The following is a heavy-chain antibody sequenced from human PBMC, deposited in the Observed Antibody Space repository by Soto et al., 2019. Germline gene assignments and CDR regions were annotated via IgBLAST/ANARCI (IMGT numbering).Heavy chain of an antibody. D-gene: IGHD1-1*01. CDR1: GYTFTIYY. V-gene: IGHV1-46*03. J-gene: IGHJ3*02. CDR3: AREGGSRGGNDDGYAFDI. Sequence: ASVKVSCKASGYTFTIYYMHWVRQAPGQGLEWMGIINPSGGSTSYAQKFQGRVTMTRDTSTSTVYMELSSLRSEDTAVYYCAREGGSRGGNDDGYAFDIWGQGTMVTVSS. CDR2: INPSGGST.